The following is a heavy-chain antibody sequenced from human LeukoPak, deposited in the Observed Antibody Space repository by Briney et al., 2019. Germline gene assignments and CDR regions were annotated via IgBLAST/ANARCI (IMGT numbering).Heavy chain of an antibody. V-gene: IGHV3-30*18. CDR1: GFTFSSYD. CDR3: AKESGILGATREDY. J-gene: IGHJ4*02. D-gene: IGHD1-26*01. Sequence: PGRSLRLSCAASGFTFSSYDMRWVRQAPGKGLEWVAVISYDGSNKYYADSVKGRFTISRDNSKNTLYLQMNSLRAEDTAVYYCAKESGILGATREDYWGQGTLVTVSS. CDR2: ISYDGSNK.